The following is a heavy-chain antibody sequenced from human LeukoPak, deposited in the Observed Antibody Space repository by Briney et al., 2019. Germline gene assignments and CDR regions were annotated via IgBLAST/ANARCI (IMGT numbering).Heavy chain of an antibody. CDR1: GGSISSYY. D-gene: IGHD6-19*01. CDR3: ASFYSSRGY. CDR2: IYYSGST. Sequence: SETLSLTCTVSGGSISSYYWSWIRQPPGKGLEWIGYIYYSGSTNYNPSLRSRVTISVDTSKNQFTLKLSSVTAADTAVYYCASFYSSRGYWGQGTLVTVSS. J-gene: IGHJ4*02. V-gene: IGHV4-59*08.